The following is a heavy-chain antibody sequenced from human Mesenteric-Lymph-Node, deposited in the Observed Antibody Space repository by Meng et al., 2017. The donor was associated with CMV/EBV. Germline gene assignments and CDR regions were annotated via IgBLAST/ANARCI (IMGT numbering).Heavy chain of an antibody. V-gene: IGHV4-34*01. Sequence: GSLRLSCAVYGGSFSGYYWSWIRQPPGKGPEWIGEINQSGSTKYNPSLKSRVTISVDTSKNQFSLKLSSVTAADTALYYCARYSSTWLTKYYFDYWGQGTLVTVSS. D-gene: IGHD6-13*01. CDR2: INQSGST. J-gene: IGHJ4*02. CDR1: GGSFSGYY. CDR3: ARYSSTWLTKYYFDY.